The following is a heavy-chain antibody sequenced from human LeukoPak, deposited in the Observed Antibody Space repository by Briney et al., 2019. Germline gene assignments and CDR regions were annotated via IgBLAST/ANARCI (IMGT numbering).Heavy chain of an antibody. D-gene: IGHD6-19*01. V-gene: IGHV4-39*07. CDR1: GGSISSSSYY. CDR2: IYYSGRT. Sequence: SETLSLTCTVSGGSISSSSYYWGWIRQPPGKGLEWIGSIYYSGRTYYNPSLKSRVTISVDTSTNQFSLKLSSVNAADTAVYYCASLVTKGLVDYWGQGTLVTVSS. J-gene: IGHJ4*02. CDR3: ASLVTKGLVDY.